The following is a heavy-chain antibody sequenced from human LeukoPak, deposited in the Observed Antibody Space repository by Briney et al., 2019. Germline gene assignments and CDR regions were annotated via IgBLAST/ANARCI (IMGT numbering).Heavy chain of an antibody. D-gene: IGHD3-22*01. CDR3: AKEADYYDSSGYYFDY. CDR1: GFTFSSYA. V-gene: IGHV3-23*01. Sequence: GGSLRLSCAASGFTFSSYAMSWVRQAPGKGLEWVSSITGSSASTYYADSVKGRFTISRDNSKNTLYLQMNSLRAEDTAVYYCAKEADYYDSSGYYFDYWGQGTLVTVSS. J-gene: IGHJ4*02. CDR2: ITGSSAST.